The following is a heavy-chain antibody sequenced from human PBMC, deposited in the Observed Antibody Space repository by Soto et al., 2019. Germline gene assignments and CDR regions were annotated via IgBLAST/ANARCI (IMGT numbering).Heavy chain of an antibody. Sequence: PSETLSLTCTVSGGSISSYYWSWIRQPPGKGLEWIGYIYYSGSTNYNPSLKSRVTISVDTSKNQFSLKLSSVTAADTVVYYCARDGGSGWFDYWGQGTLVTAPQ. J-gene: IGHJ4*02. CDR3: ARDGGSGWFDY. V-gene: IGHV4-59*01. CDR2: IYYSGST. CDR1: GGSISSYY. D-gene: IGHD6-19*01.